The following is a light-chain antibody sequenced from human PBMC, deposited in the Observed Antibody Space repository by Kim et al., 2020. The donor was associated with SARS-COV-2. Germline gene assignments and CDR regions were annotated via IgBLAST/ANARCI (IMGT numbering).Light chain of an antibody. Sequence: GPSVTIACSETGSDVGYYNYVSWYQHHPGKAPRLIIYDVTKRPSGVPDRFSGSKSDNTASLTISGLQAEDEGDYYCCSYTGSYTFIFGGGTQLTVL. CDR3: CSYTGSYTFI. CDR1: GSDVGYYNY. CDR2: DVT. V-gene: IGLV2-11*01. J-gene: IGLJ2*01.